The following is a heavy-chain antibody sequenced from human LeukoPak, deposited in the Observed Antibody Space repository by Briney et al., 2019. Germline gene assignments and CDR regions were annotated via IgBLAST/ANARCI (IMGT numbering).Heavy chain of an antibody. CDR1: GFSLSGYW. D-gene: IGHD2-15*01. CDR2: NNGDGSTT. J-gene: IGHJ5*02. Sequence: GGSLGLSCVASGFSLSGYWMYWVRQAPGKGLMYISRNNGDGSTTNYADVVKGRFTMSRDNVKNTLYLQMNSLRVEDTAVHYCARDPRNVGLAPWGQGTLVTVSS. V-gene: IGHV3-74*01. CDR3: ARDPRNVGLAP.